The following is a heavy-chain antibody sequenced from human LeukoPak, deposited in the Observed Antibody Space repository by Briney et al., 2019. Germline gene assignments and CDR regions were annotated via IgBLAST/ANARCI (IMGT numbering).Heavy chain of an antibody. CDR3: ARAPRPTYYYDSSGYPNWFDP. D-gene: IGHD3-22*01. CDR1: GGTFSSYA. CDR2: IIPIFGTA. J-gene: IGHJ5*02. V-gene: IGHV1-69*06. Sequence: SVKVSCKASGGTFSSYAISWVRQAPGQGLEWMGGIIPIFGTANYAQKFQGRVTITADKSTSTAYMELSSLRSEDTAVYYCARAPRPTYYYDSSGYPNWFDPWGQGTLVTVSS.